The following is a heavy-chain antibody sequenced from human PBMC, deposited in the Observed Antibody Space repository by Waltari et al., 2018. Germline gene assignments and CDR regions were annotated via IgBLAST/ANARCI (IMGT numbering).Heavy chain of an antibody. CDR3: ARRFCSGGKCYGDI. CDR1: VYSFSNTW. D-gene: IGHD2-15*01. V-gene: IGHV5-51*01. Sequence: EVLLVQSGAEVKKPGESLKISCKGSVYSFSNTWIGWVRQMPGKGLEWMGIIYPVDSDTRYSPSFQGQVRISVDKSITTAYLQWDSLKASDTAMYYCARRFCSGGKCYGDIWGQGTLVIVSS. CDR2: IYPVDSDT. J-gene: IGHJ4*02.